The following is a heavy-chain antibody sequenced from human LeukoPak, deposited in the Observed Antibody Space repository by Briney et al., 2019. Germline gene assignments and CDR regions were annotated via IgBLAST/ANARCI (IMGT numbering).Heavy chain of an antibody. CDR3: ARGSWDIVVVPAAMETDAFDI. Sequence: PSETLSLTCTVTGGSISSYYWSWIRQPPGKGLEWIGYIYYSGSANYNPSLKSRVIISVDTSKNQFSLKLSSVTAADTAVYYCARGSWDIVVVPAAMETDAFDIWGQGTMVTVSS. D-gene: IGHD2-2*01. V-gene: IGHV4-59*01. CDR2: IYYSGSA. CDR1: GGSISSYY. J-gene: IGHJ3*02.